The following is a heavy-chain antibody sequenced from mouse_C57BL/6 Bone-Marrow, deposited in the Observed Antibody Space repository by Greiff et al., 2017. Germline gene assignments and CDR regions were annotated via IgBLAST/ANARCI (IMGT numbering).Heavy chain of an antibody. CDR3: ARYLSNEDYFDY. Sequence: VQLKESGPGLAKPSQTLSLTCSVTGYSITSDYWNWLRKFPGNKLEYMGYISYSGSTYYTPSLKSRISITRDTSTNQYYLQLTAVTTEYTATYYCARYLSNEDYFDYWGQGTTLTVSS. J-gene: IGHJ2*01. CDR2: ISYSGST. CDR1: GYSITSDY. V-gene: IGHV3-8*01.